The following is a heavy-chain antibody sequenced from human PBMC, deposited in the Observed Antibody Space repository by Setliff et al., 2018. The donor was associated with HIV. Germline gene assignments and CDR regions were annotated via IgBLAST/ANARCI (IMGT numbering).Heavy chain of an antibody. J-gene: IGHJ3*02. CDR2: IYSSGST. CDR3: ARGKTPPYGIVVEDDAFDI. V-gene: IGHV4-4*07. Sequence: PSETLSLTCTVSGGSINSYYWSWIRQPAGKGLEWIGRIYSSGSTNYNPSPKSRITMSVDMSKNQISLKLRSVTAADTAVYYCARGKTPPYGIVVEDDAFDIWG. CDR1: GGSINSYY. D-gene: IGHD3-22*01.